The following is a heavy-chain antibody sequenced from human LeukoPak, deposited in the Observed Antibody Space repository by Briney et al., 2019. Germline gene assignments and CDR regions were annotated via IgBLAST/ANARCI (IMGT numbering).Heavy chain of an antibody. Sequence: ASVKVSCKVSGYTLTELSMHWVRQAPGKGLEWMGGFDPEDGETIYAQKFQGRVTTTEDTSTDTAYMELSSLRSEDTAVYYCATERNSGSNLRAFDIWGQGTMVTVSS. CDR3: ATERNSGSNLRAFDI. D-gene: IGHD1-26*01. CDR2: FDPEDGET. CDR1: GYTLTELS. V-gene: IGHV1-24*01. J-gene: IGHJ3*02.